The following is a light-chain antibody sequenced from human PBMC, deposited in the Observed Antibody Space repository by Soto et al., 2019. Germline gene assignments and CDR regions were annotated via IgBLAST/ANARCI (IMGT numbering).Light chain of an antibody. CDR1: HRVPTNY. V-gene: IGKV3D-15*01. J-gene: IGKJ1*01. CDR3: QQYNHWPRT. CDR2: GAS. Sequence: EIMPTQSRWTLSFYTGERVTISCSVSHRVPTNYLAWYQQKPGQSPRLLIYGASTRATGIPARFSGGGSGTEFTLTISSLQSEDFAVYYCQQYNHWPRTFGQGTKVDI.